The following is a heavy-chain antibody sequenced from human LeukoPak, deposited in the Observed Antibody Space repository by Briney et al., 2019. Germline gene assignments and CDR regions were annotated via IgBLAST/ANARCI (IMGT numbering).Heavy chain of an antibody. V-gene: IGHV3-20*04. CDR1: GFTFDDYG. J-gene: IGHJ4*02. D-gene: IGHD7-27*01. Sequence: PGGSLRLSCAASGFTFDDYGMSWVGQAPGKGLEWVSGINWNGGSTGYADSVKGRFTISRDNAKNSLYLQMNSLRAEDTALYYCARNWGRGVSFDYWGQGTLVTVSS. CDR2: INWNGGST. CDR3: ARNWGRGVSFDY.